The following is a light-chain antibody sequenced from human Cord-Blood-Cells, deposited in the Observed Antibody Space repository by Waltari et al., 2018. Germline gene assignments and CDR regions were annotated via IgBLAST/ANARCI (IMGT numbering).Light chain of an antibody. CDR1: NIGRKS. Sequence: SYVLTQPPSVSVAPGKTARNNCGGNNIGRKSVHWYQHKPGQAAVRVVYDDSDRPSGIPERFSGSNSENTAAMTISRVEAGDEADYYCQVWDSSSDHVVFCGGTKLTVL. CDR3: QVWDSSSDHVV. V-gene: IGLV3-21*03. J-gene: IGLJ2*01. CDR2: DDS.